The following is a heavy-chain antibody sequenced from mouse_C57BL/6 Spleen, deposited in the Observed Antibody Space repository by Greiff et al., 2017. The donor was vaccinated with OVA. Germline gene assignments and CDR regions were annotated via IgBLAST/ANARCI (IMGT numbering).Heavy chain of an antibody. J-gene: IGHJ4*01. CDR3: ASSSSYYGIYYAMDY. Sequence: QVQLKESDAELVKPGASVKISCKVSGYTFTDHTIHWMKQRPEQGLEWIGYIYPRDGSTKYNEKFKGKATLTADTSSSTAYMQLNSLTSEDSAVYFCASSSSYYGIYYAMDYWGQGTSVTVSS. CDR2: IYPRDGST. D-gene: IGHD1-2*01. V-gene: IGHV1-78*01. CDR1: GYTFTDHT.